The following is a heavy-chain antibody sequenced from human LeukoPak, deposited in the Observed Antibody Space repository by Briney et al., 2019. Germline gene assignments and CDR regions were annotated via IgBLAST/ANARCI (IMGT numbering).Heavy chain of an antibody. CDR1: GFTFSSFA. Sequence: PGGSLRLSCAASGFTFSSFAMSWVRQAPGKGLEWVSAISGSGRSTYYTDSVRGRFTISRDDSRNTLYLQMNNLRAEDTAVYYCARDLPPYYYDSSGYYLSYWGQGTLATVSS. CDR2: ISGSGRST. V-gene: IGHV3-23*01. D-gene: IGHD3-22*01. CDR3: ARDLPPYYYDSSGYYLSY. J-gene: IGHJ4*02.